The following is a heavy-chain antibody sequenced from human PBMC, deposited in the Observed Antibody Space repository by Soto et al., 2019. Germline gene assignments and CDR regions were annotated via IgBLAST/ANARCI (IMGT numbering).Heavy chain of an antibody. D-gene: IGHD1-26*01. CDR1: GYTFTSYA. CDR2: INAGNGNT. Sequence: ASVKVSCKASGYTFTSYAMHWVRQAPGQGLEWMGWINAGNGNTKYSQKFQGRVTITRDTSASTAYMELSSLRSEDTAVYYCARDLGATKPYYYYGMDVWGQGTTVTVSS. J-gene: IGHJ6*02. V-gene: IGHV1-3*01. CDR3: ARDLGATKPYYYYGMDV.